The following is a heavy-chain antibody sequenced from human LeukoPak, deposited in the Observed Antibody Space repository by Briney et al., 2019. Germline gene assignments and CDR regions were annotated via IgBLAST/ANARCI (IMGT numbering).Heavy chain of an antibody. CDR1: GGSISSYY. CDR2: IYYSGST. J-gene: IGHJ5*02. Sequence: PSETLSLTCTVSGGSISSYYWSWIRQPPGRGLEWIGYIYYSGSTNYNPSLKSRVTISVDTSKNQFSLKLSSVTAADTAVYYCARYNWNDGNWFDPWGQGTLVTVSS. CDR3: ARYNWNDGNWFDP. V-gene: IGHV4-59*01. D-gene: IGHD1-1*01.